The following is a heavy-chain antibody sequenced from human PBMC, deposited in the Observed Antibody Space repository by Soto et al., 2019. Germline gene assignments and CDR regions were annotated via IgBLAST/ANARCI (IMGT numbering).Heavy chain of an antibody. CDR2: IYHSGST. D-gene: IGHD2-2*01. Sequence: KLSQTLSITFVVFGGSPSSGGYSWSWIRQPPGKGLEWIGYIYHSGSTYYNPSLKSRVTISVDRSKNQFSLKLSSVTAADTAVYYCARVPDRWGQGTLVTVSS. J-gene: IGHJ5*02. CDR1: GGSPSSGGYS. V-gene: IGHV4-30-2*01. CDR3: ARVPDR.